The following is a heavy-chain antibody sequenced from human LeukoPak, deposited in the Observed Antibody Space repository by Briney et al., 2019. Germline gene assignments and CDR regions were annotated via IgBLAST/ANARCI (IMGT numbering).Heavy chain of an antibody. CDR2: IGGYNGDT. D-gene: IGHD2-15*01. J-gene: IGHJ4*02. CDR1: GYTFTSFG. CDR3: TRDHCRGDNCPSFDY. V-gene: IGHV1-18*04. Sequence: ASVKVSCKPSGYTFTSFGISWVRQAPGQGLEWMGWIGGYNGDTNYAQKFQGRVTMTTDTSTSTAYMDLRSLRSADTDVYYCTRDHCRGDNCPSFDYWGQGTLVTVSS.